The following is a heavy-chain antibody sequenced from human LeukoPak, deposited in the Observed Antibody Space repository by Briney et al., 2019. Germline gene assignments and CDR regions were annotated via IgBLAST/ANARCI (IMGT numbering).Heavy chain of an antibody. Sequence: PGGSLRLSCAASGFTFSSYAMSWVRQAPGKGLEWVSATSGSGGSTYYADSVKGRFTISRDNSKNTLYLQMNSLRAEDTAVYYCAKAKRNYDFWSGYSNYWGQGTLVTVSS. D-gene: IGHD3-3*01. V-gene: IGHV3-23*01. CDR1: GFTFSSYA. CDR2: TSGSGGST. CDR3: AKAKRNYDFWSGYSNY. J-gene: IGHJ4*02.